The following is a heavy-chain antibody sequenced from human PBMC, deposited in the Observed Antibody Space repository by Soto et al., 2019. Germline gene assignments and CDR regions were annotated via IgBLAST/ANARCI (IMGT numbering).Heavy chain of an antibody. J-gene: IGHJ5*02. CDR2: INAGNGNT. D-gene: IGHD1-1*01. Sequence: GASVKVSCKASGYTFTSYAMHWVRQAPGQRLEWMGWINAGNGNTKYSQKFQGRVTITRDTSASTAYMELSSLRSEDTAVYYCARQVLRSFRGRDWFDPWGQGTLVTVSS. V-gene: IGHV1-3*01. CDR3: ARQVLRSFRGRDWFDP. CDR1: GYTFTSYA.